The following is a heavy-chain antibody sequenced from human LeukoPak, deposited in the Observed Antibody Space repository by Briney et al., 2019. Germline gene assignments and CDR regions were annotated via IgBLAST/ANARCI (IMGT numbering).Heavy chain of an antibody. CDR3: VRGRYSSGWFKDKNWFDP. J-gene: IGHJ5*02. CDR2: INYSGST. CDR1: GGSISSSTYY. D-gene: IGHD6-19*01. V-gene: IGHV4-39*07. Sequence: SETLSLTCTVSGGSISSSTYYWGWIRQPPGKGLEWIGSINYSGSTYYNPSLKSRVAISVDTSRNQLSLKLSSVTAADTAVYYCVRGRYSSGWFKDKNWFDPWGQGIPVTVSS.